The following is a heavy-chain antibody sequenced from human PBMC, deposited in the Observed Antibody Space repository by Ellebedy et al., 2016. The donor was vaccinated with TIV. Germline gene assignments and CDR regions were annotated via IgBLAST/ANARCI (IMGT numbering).Heavy chain of an antibody. CDR3: ARGRITMVRGAGAWFNP. D-gene: IGHD3-10*01. CDR2: INHSRST. Sequence: SETLSLXXAVYGGSFSGYYWSWIRQPPGKGLEWIGEINHSRSTNYNPSLKSRVTISVDTSKNQFSLKLSSVTAADTAVYYCARGRITMVRGAGAWFNPWGQGTLVTVSS. CDR1: GGSFSGYY. J-gene: IGHJ5*02. V-gene: IGHV4-34*01.